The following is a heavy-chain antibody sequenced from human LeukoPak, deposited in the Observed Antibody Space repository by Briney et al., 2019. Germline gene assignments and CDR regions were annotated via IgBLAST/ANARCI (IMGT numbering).Heavy chain of an antibody. CDR1: GLTFSRYA. V-gene: IGHV3-23*01. J-gene: IGHJ3*02. CDR3: AKDPNGDYVGAFDM. D-gene: IGHD4-17*01. Sequence: GRSLRLSCAASGLTFSRYAMTWVRQAPGKGLEWVSSIPVSGDPTYYADSVRGRFTVSRDNSKSSLYLQMNGLRAEDTALYYCAKDPNGDYVGAFDMWGQGTMVTVSS. CDR2: IPVSGDPT.